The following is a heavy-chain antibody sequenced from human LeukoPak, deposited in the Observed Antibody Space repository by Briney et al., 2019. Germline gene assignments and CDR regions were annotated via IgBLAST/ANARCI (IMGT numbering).Heavy chain of an antibody. CDR2: MNPSSGNT. D-gene: IGHD2-15*01. Sequence: ASVKVSCKASGYTFTSYDINWVRQATGQGLEWMGWMNPSSGNTGYAQKFQGRVIMTRNTSISTAYMELSSLRSEDTAVYYCARGVHQNLVVVVAATALFDYWGQGTLVTVSS. CDR1: GYTFTSYD. V-gene: IGHV1-8*01. CDR3: ARGVHQNLVVVVAATALFDY. J-gene: IGHJ4*02.